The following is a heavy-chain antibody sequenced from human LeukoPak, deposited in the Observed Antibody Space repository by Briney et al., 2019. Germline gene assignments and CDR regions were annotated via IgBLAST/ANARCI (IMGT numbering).Heavy chain of an antibody. Sequence: GESLKISCLASGYRFTTDWIGWVRQVPGKGLEWMGMIYPGDSDTRYSPSFQGQVTISADTSINTAFLQWSSLKASDTAMYFCARHHEPPTYYTDYWGQGTLVTVSS. V-gene: IGHV5-51*01. J-gene: IGHJ4*02. CDR1: GYRFTTDW. CDR2: IYPGDSDT. CDR3: ARHHEPPTYYTDY.